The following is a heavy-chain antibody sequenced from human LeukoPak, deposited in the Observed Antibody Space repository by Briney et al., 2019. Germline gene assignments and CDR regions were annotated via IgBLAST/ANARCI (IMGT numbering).Heavy chain of an antibody. CDR3: ARGNVPWTVVTASDY. V-gene: IGHV3-21*01. D-gene: IGHD4-23*01. Sequence: PGGSLRLSCAASGFTFSSYNMNWVRQAPGKGLEWVSSITSSSSYIYYADSVKGRFTTSRDNAKNSLYLQMNSLRAEDTAVYYCARGNVPWTVVTASDYWGQGTLVTVSS. CDR2: ITSSSSYI. CDR1: GFTFSSYN. J-gene: IGHJ4*02.